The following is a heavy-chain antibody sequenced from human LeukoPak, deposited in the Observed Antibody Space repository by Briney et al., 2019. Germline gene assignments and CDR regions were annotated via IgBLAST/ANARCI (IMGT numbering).Heavy chain of an antibody. V-gene: IGHV3-7*01. J-gene: IGHJ4*02. CDR2: IKKDGSEK. Sequence: GGSLRLSCAASGLTSHLKSYGMSWVRQAPGKGLEWVANIKKDGSEKYYVDSVKGRFTISRDNAKNSLYLQMNSLRAEDTAVYYCARDLYRIVVVPHYFDYWGQGTLVTVSS. CDR3: ARDLYRIVVVPHYFDY. D-gene: IGHD3-22*01. CDR1: GLTSHLKSYG.